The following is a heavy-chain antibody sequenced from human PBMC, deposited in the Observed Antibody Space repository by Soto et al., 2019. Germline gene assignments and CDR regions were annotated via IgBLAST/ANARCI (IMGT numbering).Heavy chain of an antibody. J-gene: IGHJ1*01. Sequence: QVQLQQWGAGLLKPSETLSLTCAVYGGSFSGYYWSWIRQPPGKGLEWIGEINHSGSTNYNPSLRSRAPISEDTSKTQFPLKLSSVPAADPAVYYCARGRGQPRRSQPWGQGTLFTVPS. V-gene: IGHV4-34*01. CDR2: INHSGST. CDR3: ARGRGQPRRSQP. D-gene: IGHD6-25*01. CDR1: GGSFSGYY.